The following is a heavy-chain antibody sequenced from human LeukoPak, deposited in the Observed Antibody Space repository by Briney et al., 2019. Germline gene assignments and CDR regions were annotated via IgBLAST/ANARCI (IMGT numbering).Heavy chain of an antibody. D-gene: IGHD4-17*01. CDR2: IYYSGST. J-gene: IGHJ4*02. CDR1: GGSISSSNW. CDR3: ARHTGGDFDY. V-gene: IGHV4-4*02. Sequence: SGTLSLTCAVSGGSISSSNWWSWVRQPPGKGLEWIGYIYYSGSTNYNPSLKSRVTISVDTSKNQFSLKLSSVTAADTAVYYCARHTGGDFDYWGQGTLVTVSS.